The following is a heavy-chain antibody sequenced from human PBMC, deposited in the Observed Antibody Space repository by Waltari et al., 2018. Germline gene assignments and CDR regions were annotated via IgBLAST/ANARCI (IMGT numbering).Heavy chain of an antibody. J-gene: IGHJ6*02. Sequence: EVQLVDSGVALVQFGGSLKLPFSVSGSTLSSHDMNCVRQGPGKGLEWVSYISSSGNTIYYADSVKGRFTISRDNAKKLMYLQMNSLRAEDTAVYYCARDSLDSGNYYVYHFYGLDVWGQGTTVTVS. CDR1: GSTLSSHD. V-gene: IGHV3-48*03. D-gene: IGHD1-26*01. CDR3: ARDSLDSGNYYVYHFYGLDV. CDR2: ISSSGNTI.